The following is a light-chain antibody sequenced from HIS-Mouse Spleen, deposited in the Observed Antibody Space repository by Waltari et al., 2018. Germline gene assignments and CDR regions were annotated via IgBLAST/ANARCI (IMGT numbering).Light chain of an antibody. CDR2: EVS. CDR3: SSYTSSSPYVV. V-gene: IGLV2-14*01. CDR1: RSDVGGYDY. Sequence: QSALTQPASVSGSPGQSITISCTGTRSDVGGYDYVPWYQQHPGKAPKLLIYEVSNRPSGVSNRFSGSKSGNTASLTISGLQAEDEADYYCSSYTSSSPYVVFGGGTKLTVL. J-gene: IGLJ2*01.